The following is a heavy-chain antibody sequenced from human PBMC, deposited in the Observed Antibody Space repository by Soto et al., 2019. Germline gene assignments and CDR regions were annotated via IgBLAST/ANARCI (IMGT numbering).Heavy chain of an antibody. D-gene: IGHD3-22*01. Sequence: SETPSLTCTVSGGSISSGGYYWSWIRQHPGKGLEWIRYIYYSGSTYYNPSLKIRATISVATSKNQFSLKLSSVTAADTAVYYCAAAGDYYYSSGRFVDYWGHLTVVTVSS. CDR1: GGSISSGGYY. J-gene: IGHJ4*01. CDR3: AAAGDYYYSSGRFVDY. V-gene: IGHV4-31*03. CDR2: IYYSGST.